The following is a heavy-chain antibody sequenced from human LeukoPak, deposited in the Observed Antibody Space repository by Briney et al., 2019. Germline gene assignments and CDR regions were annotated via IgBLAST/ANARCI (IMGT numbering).Heavy chain of an antibody. CDR3: ARPIPADAGAFDI. V-gene: IGHV3-66*04. CDR1: GFTVSSNY. CDR2: IYSGGRT. D-gene: IGHD6-13*01. Sequence: GGSLRLSCAASGFTVSSNYMSWVRQAPGKGLEWVSVIYSGGRTYYADSVKGRFTISRENSKNTLNIQMNSVRAEDTAVYYCARPIPADAGAFDIWGQGTMVTVSS. J-gene: IGHJ3*02.